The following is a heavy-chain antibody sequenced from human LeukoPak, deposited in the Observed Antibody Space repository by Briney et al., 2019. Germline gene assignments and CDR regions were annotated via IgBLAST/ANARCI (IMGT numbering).Heavy chain of an antibody. Sequence: GASVKVSFKASGYTFTIHYMHWVRQAPGQGVEWMGWINPNSGGTNYAQKFQGRVTMTRDTSISTAYMELSRLRSDDTAVYYCASYSGSYSSDFDYWGQGTLVTVSS. J-gene: IGHJ4*02. D-gene: IGHD1-26*01. CDR1: GYTFTIHY. CDR2: INPNSGGT. V-gene: IGHV1-2*02. CDR3: ASYSGSYSSDFDY.